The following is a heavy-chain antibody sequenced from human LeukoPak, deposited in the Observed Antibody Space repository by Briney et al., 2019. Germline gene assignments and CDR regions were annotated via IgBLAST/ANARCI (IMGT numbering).Heavy chain of an antibody. V-gene: IGHV3-23*01. D-gene: IGHD4-23*01. J-gene: IGHJ4*02. Sequence: PGGSLRLSCAASGFTFSSYAMSWVRQAPGKGLEWVSGISGSGGSTYYADSVKGRFTISRDNSKNTLYLQMNSLRAEDMAVYYCAKGFGYGDNSGIDYWGQGTLVTVSS. CDR2: ISGSGGST. CDR3: AKGFGYGDNSGIDY. CDR1: GFTFSSYA.